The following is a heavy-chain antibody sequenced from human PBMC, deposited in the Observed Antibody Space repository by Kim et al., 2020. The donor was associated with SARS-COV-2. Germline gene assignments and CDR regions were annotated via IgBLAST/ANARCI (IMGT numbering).Heavy chain of an antibody. V-gene: IGHV4-31*03. D-gene: IGHD5-12*01. Sequence: SETLSLTCTVSGGSISSGGYYWSWIRQHPGKGLEWIGYIYYSGSTYYNPSLKSRVTISVDTSKNQFSLKLSSVTAADTAVYYCARFIVATIRWYFDLWGRGTLVTVSS. CDR1: GGSISSGGYY. CDR3: ARFIVATIRWYFDL. J-gene: IGHJ2*01. CDR2: IYYSGST.